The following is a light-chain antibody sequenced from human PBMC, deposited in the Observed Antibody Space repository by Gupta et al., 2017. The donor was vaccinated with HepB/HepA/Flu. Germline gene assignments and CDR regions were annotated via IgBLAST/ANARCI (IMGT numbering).Light chain of an antibody. CDR2: GAS. J-gene: IGKJ4*01. CDR1: QSVTSNY. Sequence: EIVLTQSPGTLSLSPGERATLSCRASQSVTSNYLAWYQQKPGQAPRLLISGASSRATGIPDRFSGGGSGTDFTLTISRLEPEDFAVYSCQQDGASPPTFGGGTKVEIK. CDR3: QQDGASPPT. V-gene: IGKV3-20*01.